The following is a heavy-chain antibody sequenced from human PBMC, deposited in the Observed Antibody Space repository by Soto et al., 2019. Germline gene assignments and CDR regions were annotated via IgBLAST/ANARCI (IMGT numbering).Heavy chain of an antibody. D-gene: IGHD3-16*02. Sequence: QVQLVKSGGGLIKPGGSLRLSCAASGFTFSDYYMSWIRQAPGKGLEWVSYISSSGSTIYYADSVKGRFTISRDNAKNSLYLQMNSLRAEDTAVYYCVPYVWGSYRYRVDYWGQGTLVTVSS. J-gene: IGHJ4*02. CDR1: GFTFSDYY. CDR2: ISSSGSTI. V-gene: IGHV3-11*01. CDR3: VPYVWGSYRYRVDY.